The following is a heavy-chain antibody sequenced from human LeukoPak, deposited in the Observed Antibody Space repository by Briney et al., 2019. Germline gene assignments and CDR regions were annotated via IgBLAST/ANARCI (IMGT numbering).Heavy chain of an antibody. CDR3: ARDRSIVVVPAPSYYMDV. CDR1: GYTFTGYY. D-gene: IGHD2-2*01. J-gene: IGHJ6*03. CDR2: INPNSGGT. V-gene: IGHV1-2*02. Sequence: SVKVSCKASGYTFTGYYMHWVRQAPGQGLEWMGWINPNSGGTNYAQKFQGRVTMTRDTSISTAYMELSRLRSDDTAVYYCARDRSIVVVPAPSYYMDVWGKGTTVTVSS.